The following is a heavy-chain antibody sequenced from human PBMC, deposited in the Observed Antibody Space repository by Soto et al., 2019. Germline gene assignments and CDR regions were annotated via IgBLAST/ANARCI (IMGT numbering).Heavy chain of an antibody. CDR3: AKEAKASRGFDY. CDR1: GFTFSSYG. D-gene: IGHD6-13*01. J-gene: IGHJ4*02. CDR2: ISYDGSNK. V-gene: IGHV3-30*18. Sequence: GGSLRLSCAASGFTFSSYGMHWVRQAPGKGLEWVAVISYDGSNKYYADSVKGRFTISRDNSKNTLYLQMNSLRAEDTAVYYCAKEAKASRGFDYWGQGTLVTVSS.